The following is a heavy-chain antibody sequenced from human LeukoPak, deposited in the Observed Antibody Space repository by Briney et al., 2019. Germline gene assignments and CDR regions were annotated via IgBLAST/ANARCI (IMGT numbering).Heavy chain of an antibody. CDR3: AKFATVTTPNWIDP. D-gene: IGHD4-17*01. Sequence: SETLTLTCTVSGGSVTGYFWGWIRQPPGEGLEFIGYIYYTGAASYKPSLSSRVTMSVDTSKNQFSLKVNSVTAVDTAVYYCAKFATVTTPNWIDPWGQGTLVTVSS. CDR1: GGSVTGYF. V-gene: IGHV4-59*02. J-gene: IGHJ5*02. CDR2: IYYTGAA.